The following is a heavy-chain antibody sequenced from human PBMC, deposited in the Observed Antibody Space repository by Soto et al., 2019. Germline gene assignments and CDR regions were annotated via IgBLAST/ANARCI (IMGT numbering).Heavy chain of an antibody. CDR2: ISSSGST. CDR1: GVSVSNYY. D-gene: IGHD4-17*01. J-gene: IGHJ2*01. Sequence: QVQLQESGPGLVKPSETLTLTCAVSGVSVSNYYWSWIRQSAGKGLEWIVRISSSGSTNYNPSLKSRVPMSIQTSKNQFSLKLNSVAAADTTVYYCARQAGGGMTKDFWYFDLWGRGTLVTVSS. V-gene: IGHV4-4*07. CDR3: ARQAGGGMTKDFWYFDL.